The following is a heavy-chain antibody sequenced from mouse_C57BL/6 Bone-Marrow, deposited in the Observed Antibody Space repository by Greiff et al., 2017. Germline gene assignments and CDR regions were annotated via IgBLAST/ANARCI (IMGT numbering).Heavy chain of an antibody. J-gene: IGHJ4*01. Sequence: EVHLQQSGPELVKPGASVKLSCKASGYSFTGYYMNWVKQSPEQSLEWIGEINPTTGGTTYNQKFKAKATLTVDTSSSTAYMQRKSLTSEDAAVYCGASGSSDGSSFMDDWGTGTSVTVSS. CDR3: ASGSSDGSSFMDD. V-gene: IGHV1-42*01. D-gene: IGHD1-1*01. CDR2: INPTTGGT. CDR1: GYSFTGYY.